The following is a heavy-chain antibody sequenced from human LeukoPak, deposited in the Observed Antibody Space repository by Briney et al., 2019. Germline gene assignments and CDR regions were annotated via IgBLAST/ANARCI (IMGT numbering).Heavy chain of an antibody. J-gene: IGHJ4*02. CDR1: GFTFSSYA. D-gene: IGHD3-22*01. CDR2: ISYDGSNK. CDR3: ARTYDSSGYYYSYYFDY. Sequence: PGRSLRLSCAASGFTFSSYAMHWVRQAPGKGLEWVAVISYDGSNKYYADSVKGRFTISRDNSKNTLYLQMNSLRAEDTAVYYCARTYDSSGYYYSYYFDYWGQGTLVTVSS. V-gene: IGHV3-30*04.